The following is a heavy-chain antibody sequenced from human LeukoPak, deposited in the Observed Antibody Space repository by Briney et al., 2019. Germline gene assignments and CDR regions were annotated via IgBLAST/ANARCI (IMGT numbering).Heavy chain of an antibody. CDR1: GFTFSSYS. Sequence: GGSLRLSCAASGFTFSSYSMNWVRQAPGKGLEWVSSISSSSSYIYYADSVKGRFTISRDNAKNSLYLQMNSLRAEDTAVYYCARDIISPYYYNGMDVWGQGTTVTVSS. J-gene: IGHJ6*02. CDR3: ARDIISPYYYNGMDV. CDR2: ISSSSSYI. V-gene: IGHV3-21*01. D-gene: IGHD1-14*01.